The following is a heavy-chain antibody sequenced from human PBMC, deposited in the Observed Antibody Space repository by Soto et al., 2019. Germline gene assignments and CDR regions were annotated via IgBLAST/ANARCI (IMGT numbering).Heavy chain of an antibody. J-gene: IGHJ2*01. D-gene: IGHD2-8*01. CDR1: GGSFSGYY. CDR2: ITHSGST. Sequence: QVQLQQWGAGLLKPSETLSLTCAVYGGSFSGYYWSWIRQPPGKGLEWIGEITHSGSTNYNPSLKSRVTISVDTPKGQFSLKLSSVTAADMAVYYCARDVMANNRYHWYFDLWGRGTLVTVSS. CDR3: ARDVMANNRYHWYFDL. V-gene: IGHV4-34*01.